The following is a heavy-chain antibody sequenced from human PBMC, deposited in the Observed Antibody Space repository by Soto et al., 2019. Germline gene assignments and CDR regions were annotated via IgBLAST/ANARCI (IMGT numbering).Heavy chain of an antibody. J-gene: IGHJ6*02. Sequence: GGSLRLPCGASGFTFSSYGMHWVRQAPGKGLEWVAVISYDGGDKYYADSVKGRFSISRDNSKNTLYLQMNSLRAEDTAVYYCAKASGYCSSASCSRLIYYYYGMDVWGQGTTVTVSS. V-gene: IGHV3-30*18. CDR3: AKASGYCSSASCSRLIYYYYGMDV. CDR2: ISYDGGDK. CDR1: GFTFSSYG. D-gene: IGHD2-2*01.